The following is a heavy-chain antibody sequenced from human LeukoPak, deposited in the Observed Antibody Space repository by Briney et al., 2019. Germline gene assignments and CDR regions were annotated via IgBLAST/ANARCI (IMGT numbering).Heavy chain of an antibody. CDR3: ASSSCSGGSCYLGY. Sequence: PSETLSLTCAAYGGSFSGYYWSWIRQPPGKGLEWIGEVNHSGSTNYNPSLKSRVTISVDTSKNQFSLKLSSVTAADTAVYYCASSSCSGGSCYLGYWGQGTLVTVSS. CDR1: GGSFSGYY. J-gene: IGHJ4*02. CDR2: VNHSGST. D-gene: IGHD2-15*01. V-gene: IGHV4-34*01.